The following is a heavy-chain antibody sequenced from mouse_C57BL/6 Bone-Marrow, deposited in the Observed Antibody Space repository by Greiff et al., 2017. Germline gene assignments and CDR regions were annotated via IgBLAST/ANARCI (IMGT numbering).Heavy chain of an antibody. D-gene: IGHD2-1*01. CDR2: IDPSDSDT. CDR1: GYTFTSYW. V-gene: IGHV1-50*01. CDR3: AREGVMPYSSFDY. Sequence: VQLQQPGAELVKPGASVKLSCKASGYTFTSYWMQWVKQRPGQGLEWIGEIDPSDSDTISNQKFNGKATLTVDTSSSTAYMQLSSLTSEDSAVYYCAREGVMPYSSFDYWGQGTTLTVSS. J-gene: IGHJ2*01.